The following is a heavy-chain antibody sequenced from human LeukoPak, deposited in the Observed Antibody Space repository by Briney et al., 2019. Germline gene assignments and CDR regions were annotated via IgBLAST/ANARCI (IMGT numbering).Heavy chain of an antibody. CDR3: ARRRKGIAVAGRAFDY. CDR1: GGSFSGYY. V-gene: IGHV4-34*01. Sequence: PSETLSLTCAVYGGSFSGYYWSWIRQPPGKGLEWIGEINHSGSTNYNPSLKSRVTISVDTSKNQFSLKLSSVTAADTAVYYCARRRKGIAVAGRAFDYWGQGTLVTVSS. D-gene: IGHD6-19*01. CDR2: INHSGST. J-gene: IGHJ4*02.